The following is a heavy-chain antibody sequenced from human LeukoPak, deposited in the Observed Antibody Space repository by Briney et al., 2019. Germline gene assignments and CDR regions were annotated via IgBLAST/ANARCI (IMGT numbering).Heavy chain of an antibody. CDR3: ARGLLVVPAAMANFDY. V-gene: IGHV3-21*01. CDR2: ISSSSSYI. J-gene: IGHJ4*02. D-gene: IGHD2-2*01. CDR1: GFTFSSYS. Sequence: GGSLRLSCAASGFTFSSYSMNWVRQAPGKGLEWVSSISSSSSYIYYADSVKGRFTISRDNAKNSLYLQMNSLRAEDTAVYYCARGLLVVPAAMANFDYWGQGTLVTVSS.